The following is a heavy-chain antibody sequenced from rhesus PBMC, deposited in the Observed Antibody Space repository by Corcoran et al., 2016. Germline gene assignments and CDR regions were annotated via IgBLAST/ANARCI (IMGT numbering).Heavy chain of an antibody. CDR2: ITGSGCST. J-gene: IGHJ6*01. CDR3: ARVYERGYYRGHYYGLDS. CDR1: GASLISNY. D-gene: IGHD3-28*01. V-gene: IGHV4-173*01. Sequence: QLQLQASGPGLVKPSETLSHTCAVSGASLISNYLIWIVPPPGSGLDRNGRITGSGCSTDYHPFLKRRVTISTDTSKNQFSLKLSSVTAADTAVYYCARVYERGYYRGHYYGLDSWGQGVVVTVSS.